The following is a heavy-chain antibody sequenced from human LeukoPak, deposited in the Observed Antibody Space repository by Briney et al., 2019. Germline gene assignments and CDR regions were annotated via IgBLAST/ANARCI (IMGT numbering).Heavy chain of an antibody. V-gene: IGHV3-53*01. D-gene: IGHD2-15*01. Sequence: GGSLRLSCAASGFSVSDYYMNWVRQAPGKGLEWASFIYSDGRTYYADSVKGRFTISRDNSRNTLYLQMNSLRVEDTAVYYCARDDIPVIWGQGTLVTVSS. CDR3: ARDDIPVI. J-gene: IGHJ4*02. CDR2: IYSDGRT. CDR1: GFSVSDYY.